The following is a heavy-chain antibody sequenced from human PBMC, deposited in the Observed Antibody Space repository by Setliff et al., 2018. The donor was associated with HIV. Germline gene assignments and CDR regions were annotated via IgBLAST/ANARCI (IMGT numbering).Heavy chain of an antibody. CDR1: GGTFSASG. CDR2: IIPAFGTA. CDR3: ARGEGSGWDTVEENYYNLDV. V-gene: IGHV1-69*13. D-gene: IGHD6-19*01. Sequence: ASAKVSCKASGGTFSASGFSWVRRAPGQGLEWMGGIIPAFGTADYAQKFQGGVTITADASTSTAYMELISLRSEDTAVYYCARGEGSGWDTVEENYYNLDVWGPGTTVTVSS. J-gene: IGHJ6*02.